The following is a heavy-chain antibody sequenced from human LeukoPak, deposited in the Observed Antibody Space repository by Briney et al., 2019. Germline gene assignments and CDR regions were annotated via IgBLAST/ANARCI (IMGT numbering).Heavy chain of an antibody. J-gene: IGHJ4*02. Sequence: SETLSLTCTVSGGSISSSSYYWGWIRQPPGKGLEWIGSINYSGSTYYNPSLKSRVTISVDTSKNQFSLKLSSVTAADTAVYYCARQDILTGYKVYYFDYWGQGTLVTVSS. CDR2: INYSGST. V-gene: IGHV4-39*01. CDR1: GGSISSSSYY. D-gene: IGHD3-9*01. CDR3: ARQDILTGYKVYYFDY.